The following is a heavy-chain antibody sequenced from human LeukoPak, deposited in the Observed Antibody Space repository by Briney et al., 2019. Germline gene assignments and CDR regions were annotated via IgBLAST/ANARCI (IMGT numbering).Heavy chain of an antibody. CDR1: GFTFSSSA. V-gene: IGHV3-23*01. Sequence: PGGSLRLSCAASGFTFSSSAMSWVRQAPGKGLEWVSSISARGISTYYADSVKGRFTISRDNSKNTLYLQMNSLRGDDIGVYYCAKSFDFSNGHSPILTPFDSWGQGTLVSVPS. D-gene: IGHD3-3*01. CDR2: ISARGIST. CDR3: AKSFDFSNGHSPILTPFDS. J-gene: IGHJ4*02.